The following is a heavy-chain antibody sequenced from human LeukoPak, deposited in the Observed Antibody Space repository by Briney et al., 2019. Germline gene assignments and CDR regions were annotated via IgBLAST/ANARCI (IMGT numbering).Heavy chain of an antibody. Sequence: GGSLRLSCAASGSTFSTYWMSWVRQAPGKGLEWVANIHQDGNEKYYVDSVKGRFTISRDNAKNSLYLQMNSLRAEDMAVYYCARGDKFSGDYWGQGTLVTVSS. D-gene: IGHD2-15*01. J-gene: IGHJ4*02. CDR2: IHQDGNEK. CDR1: GSTFSTYW. V-gene: IGHV3-7*04. CDR3: ARGDKFSGDY.